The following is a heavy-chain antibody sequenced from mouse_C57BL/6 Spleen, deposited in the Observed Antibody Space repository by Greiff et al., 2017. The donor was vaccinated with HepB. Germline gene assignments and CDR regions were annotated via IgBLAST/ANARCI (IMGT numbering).Heavy chain of an antibody. Sequence: QVQLQQSGAELVRPGTSVKVSCTASGYAFTNYLIEWVKQRPGQGLEWIGVITPGRGGTNYNEKFKGTATLTADKSSSTAYIQRSSRTSEDAAVYFCARSPSWLPPDMDYWGQGTSVTVSS. CDR2: ITPGRGGT. D-gene: IGHD2-2*01. CDR3: ARSPSWLPPDMDY. CDR1: GYAFTNYL. J-gene: IGHJ4*01. V-gene: IGHV1-54*01.